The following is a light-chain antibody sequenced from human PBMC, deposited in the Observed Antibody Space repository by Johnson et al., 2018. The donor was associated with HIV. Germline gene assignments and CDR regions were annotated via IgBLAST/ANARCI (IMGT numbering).Light chain of an antibody. CDR1: SSNIGNNY. CDR3: GTWDSSLSALYG. V-gene: IGLV1-51*02. CDR2: ENN. J-gene: IGLJ1*01. Sequence: QSVLTQPPSVSAAPGQKVTISCSGSSSNIGNNYVSWYQQLPGTAPKLLIYENNKRPSGIPDRFSGSRSGTSATLDITGLQTGDEADYYCGTWDSSLSALYGLGTGTKVTVL.